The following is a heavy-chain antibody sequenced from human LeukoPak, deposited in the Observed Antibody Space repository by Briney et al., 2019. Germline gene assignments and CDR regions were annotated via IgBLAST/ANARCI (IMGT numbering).Heavy chain of an antibody. J-gene: IGHJ4*02. CDR1: GGTFSSYT. CDR2: IIPILGIA. CDR3: ARAHYGDYTPRYFDY. Sequence: ASVKVSCKACGGTFSSYTISWVRQAPGQGREGMGRIIPILGIANYAQMFQGRVTITADKSTSTAYMEMSRLRSEDTAVYYCARAHYGDYTPRYFDYWGQGTLVTASS. D-gene: IGHD4-17*01. V-gene: IGHV1-69*02.